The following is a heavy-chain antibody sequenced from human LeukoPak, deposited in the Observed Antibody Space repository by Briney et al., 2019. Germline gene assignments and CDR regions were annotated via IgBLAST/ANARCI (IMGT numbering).Heavy chain of an antibody. CDR2: INPNSGNT. Sequence: ASVKVSCKASGYTFTGYYMHWVRQAPGQGLEWMGWINPNSGNTGYAQKFQGRVTMTRNTSISTAYMELSSLRSEDTAVYYCAGGGYGDYWGQYYGMDVWGQGTTVTVSS. J-gene: IGHJ6*02. D-gene: IGHD4-17*01. CDR3: AGGGYGDYWGQYYGMDV. CDR1: GYTFTGYY. V-gene: IGHV1-8*02.